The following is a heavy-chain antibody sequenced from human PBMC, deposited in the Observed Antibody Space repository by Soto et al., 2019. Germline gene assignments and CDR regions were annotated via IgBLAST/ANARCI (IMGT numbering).Heavy chain of an antibody. D-gene: IGHD3-16*01. J-gene: IGHJ6*03. CDR2: IYSGGST. CDR1: GFTVSSNY. CDR3: ASMTPIPFNYYYYYMDV. V-gene: IGHV3-53*04. Sequence: SGGSLRLSCAASGFTVSSNYMSWVRQAPGKGLEWVSVIYSGGSTYYADSVKGRFTISRHSSKNTLYLQMNSLRAEDTAVYYCASMTPIPFNYYYYYMDVWGKGTTVTVS.